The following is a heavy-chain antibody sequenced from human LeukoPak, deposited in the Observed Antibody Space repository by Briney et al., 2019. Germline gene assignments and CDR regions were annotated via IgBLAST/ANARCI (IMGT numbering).Heavy chain of an antibody. CDR2: ISWNSGSI. V-gene: IGHV3-9*01. CDR1: GFTFDDYA. D-gene: IGHD6-13*01. J-gene: IGHJ3*02. CDR3: AKDILRIAAAGISGAFDI. Sequence: GRSLRLSCAASGFTFDDYAMHWVRQAPGKGLEWVSGISWNSGSIGYADSVKGRFTISRDNAKNSLYLQMNSLRAEDTALYYCAKDILRIAAAGISGAFDIWGQGTMVTVSS.